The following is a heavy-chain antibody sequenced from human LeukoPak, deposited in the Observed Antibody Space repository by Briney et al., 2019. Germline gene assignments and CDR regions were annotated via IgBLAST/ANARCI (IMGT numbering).Heavy chain of an antibody. CDR2: VNPNSGET. V-gene: IGHV1-2*02. J-gene: IGHJ4*02. CDR3: ARVLFNSGYNY. CDR1: GSTFTGAY. Sequence: ASVTVSFKTSGSTFTGAYMHWVRQAPGQGLEWMGWVNPNSGETKIAQKFQGRVTMTRDTSIRTVYMDLGGLRSDDTAVYYCARVLFNSGYNYWGQGSLVTVSS. D-gene: IGHD3-9*01.